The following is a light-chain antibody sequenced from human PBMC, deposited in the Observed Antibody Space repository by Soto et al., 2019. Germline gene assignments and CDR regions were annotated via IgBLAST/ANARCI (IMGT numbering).Light chain of an antibody. V-gene: IGKV3-11*01. CDR2: DAS. CDR1: QSVSSY. CDR3: QQRSNWPPWT. J-gene: IGKJ1*01. Sequence: EIVLTQSPATLSLSPGERATLSCRASQSVSSYLAWYQQKPGQAPRLLIYDASNRATGLPARFSGSGSGTDFTLTISSLEPKDFSVYYCQQRSNWPPWTFGQGTKVEIK.